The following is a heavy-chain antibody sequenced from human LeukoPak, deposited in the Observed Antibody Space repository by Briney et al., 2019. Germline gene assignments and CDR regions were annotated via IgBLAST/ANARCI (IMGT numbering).Heavy chain of an antibody. J-gene: IGHJ4*02. Sequence: ASVKVSCKASGYTFTGYYMHWVRQAPGQGLEWMGWINPNSGGTNYAQKFQGRVTMTRDTSISTAYMELSRLRSDDTAVYYCARGPKRIAEAGTPGMAGYWGQGTLVTVSS. CDR3: ARGPKRIAEAGTPGMAGY. CDR2: INPNSGGT. CDR1: GYTFTGYY. D-gene: IGHD6-13*01. V-gene: IGHV1-2*02.